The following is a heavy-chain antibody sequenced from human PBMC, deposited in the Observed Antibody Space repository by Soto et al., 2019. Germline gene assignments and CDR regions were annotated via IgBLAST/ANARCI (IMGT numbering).Heavy chain of an antibody. CDR2: INRDWNTV. CDR3: ARDLPSGFSNGYHYYGMDV. J-gene: IGHJ6*02. D-gene: IGHD5-18*01. V-gene: IGHV3-74*03. Sequence: PXGSLILSCSAAGVTFSNYWMHWVRQVPGKGQVWVSRINRDWNTVMYAESAKGRFTISRDNAENTLHLQVNSLRVEDTAVYYCARDLPSGFSNGYHYYGMDVWGQGTTVTVSS. CDR1: GVTFSNYW.